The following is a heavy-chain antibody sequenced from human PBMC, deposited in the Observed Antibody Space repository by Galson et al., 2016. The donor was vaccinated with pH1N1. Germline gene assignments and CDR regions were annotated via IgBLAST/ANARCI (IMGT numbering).Heavy chain of an antibody. CDR2: ISTLFGTA. Sequence: SVKVSCKASGGIFNSHTISWVRQAPGQGLEWMGRISTLFGTANYAQNFMGRVTLSADASTGTAYMELTNLTSHDTAGYFCAREGANYYGSDGMDVSGQGTTVTVSS. D-gene: IGHD3-10*01. CDR1: GGIFNSHT. J-gene: IGHJ6*02. CDR3: AREGANYYGSDGMDV. V-gene: IGHV1-69*13.